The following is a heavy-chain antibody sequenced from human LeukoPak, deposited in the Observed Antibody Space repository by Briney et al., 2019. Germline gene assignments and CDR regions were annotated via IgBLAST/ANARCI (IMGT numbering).Heavy chain of an antibody. V-gene: IGHV4-38-2*02. CDR1: GYSISSGYQ. J-gene: IGHJ5*02. D-gene: IGHD2-2*01. CDR2: IYHSGSA. Sequence: SETLSLICGVSGYSISSGYQWAWIRQSPGKGLEWIGSIYHSGSAHYNPSLKSRVTISVETSKNQLSLNIFSVTAADTAVYYCARDPRWLTPDCTSTSCYENYFDPWGQGTLVTVSS. CDR3: ARDPRWLTPDCTSTSCYENYFDP.